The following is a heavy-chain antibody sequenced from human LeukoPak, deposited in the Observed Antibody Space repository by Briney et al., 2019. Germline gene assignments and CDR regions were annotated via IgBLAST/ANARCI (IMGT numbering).Heavy chain of an antibody. CDR1: GFTISTYW. Sequence: GGSLRLSCTASGFTISTYWMSWVRQAPGEGLEWVANINQDGSKKYYVDSVKGRFTISRDNVKNSVYLQMDSLRAEDTAVYYCAKGGTVVTRSRLDYWGQGTLVTVSS. J-gene: IGHJ4*02. CDR3: AKGGTVVTRSRLDY. D-gene: IGHD4-23*01. CDR2: INQDGSKK. V-gene: IGHV3-7*01.